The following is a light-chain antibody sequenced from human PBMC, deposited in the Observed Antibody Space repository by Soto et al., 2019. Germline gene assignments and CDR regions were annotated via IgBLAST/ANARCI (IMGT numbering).Light chain of an antibody. V-gene: IGKV3-20*01. CDR2: GAF. CDR3: QQYGDSPLT. CDR1: QSVSSY. J-gene: IGKJ4*01. Sequence: EIVLTQSPGTLSLSPGERATLSCRASQSVSSYLAWYQQKPGQAPRLLMYGAFSMTTDIPNRFSGSVSGTDFTLKISRLEPEDFAMYYGQQYGDSPLTFDGGTKVEIK.